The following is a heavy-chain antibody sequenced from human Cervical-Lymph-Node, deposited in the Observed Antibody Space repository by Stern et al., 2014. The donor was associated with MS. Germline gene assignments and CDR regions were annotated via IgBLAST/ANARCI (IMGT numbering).Heavy chain of an antibody. CDR2: IHTTGRT. D-gene: IGHD4-23*01. CDR1: GDSISSGNYQ. Sequence: QVQLQESGPGLVKPSQTLSLTCTVSGDSISSGNYQWNWIRQPAGEGPEWIGRIHTTGRTNYKPPLRSRHTISQERSSNHLPRMLNSSTAADTALYYWARDPHDNNGNSLGMDVWGQGTTVTVSS. CDR3: ARDPHDNNGNSLGMDV. J-gene: IGHJ6*02. V-gene: IGHV4-61*02.